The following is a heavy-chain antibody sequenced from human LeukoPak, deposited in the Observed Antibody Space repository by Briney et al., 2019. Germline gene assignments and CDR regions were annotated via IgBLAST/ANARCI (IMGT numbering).Heavy chain of an antibody. V-gene: IGHV1-2*02. Sequence: ASVKVSCKTSGYTFTGYYIHWVRQAPGQGLEWMGWINANSGGTIYAQKFQGRVTMTRDASISTAYMELSRLTSDDTAVYYCTREDYWGQGTLVTVSS. CDR2: INANSGGT. CDR3: TREDY. J-gene: IGHJ4*02. CDR1: GYTFTGYY.